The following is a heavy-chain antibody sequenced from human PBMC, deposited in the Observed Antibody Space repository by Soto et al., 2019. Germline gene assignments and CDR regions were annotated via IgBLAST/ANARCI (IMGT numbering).Heavy chain of an antibody. CDR2: INPNTGGT. Sequence: ASVKVSCKASGYTFTGYYMHWVRQAPGQGLEWMGWINPNTGGTNYAQKFQGWVTLSSDTSIGTAYMELSRLRSDGTAVYYCVRAFGEIPFDYWGQGTLVTVSS. J-gene: IGHJ4*02. CDR1: GYTFTGYY. D-gene: IGHD3-10*01. V-gene: IGHV1-2*04. CDR3: VRAFGEIPFDY.